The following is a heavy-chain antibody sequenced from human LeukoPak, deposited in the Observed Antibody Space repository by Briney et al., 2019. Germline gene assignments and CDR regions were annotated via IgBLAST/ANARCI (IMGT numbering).Heavy chain of an antibody. CDR1: GGTFTSYG. D-gene: IGHD1-26*01. V-gene: IGHV1-18*01. J-gene: IGHJ6*03. CDR3: ARGPKVGATLGYYYYYMDV. CDR2: ISAYNGNT. Sequence: ASVKVSCNASGGTFTSYGISWVRQAPGQGLEWMGWISAYNGNTNYAQKLQGRVTMTTDTSTSTAYMELRSLRSDDTAVYYCARGPKVGATLGYYYYYMDVWGKGTTVTVSS.